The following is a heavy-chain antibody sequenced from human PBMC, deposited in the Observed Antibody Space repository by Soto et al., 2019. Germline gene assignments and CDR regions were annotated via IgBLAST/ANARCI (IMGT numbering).Heavy chain of an antibody. V-gene: IGHV1-8*01. CDR3: ARGEGCFAP. CDR2: MNPNSGNT. J-gene: IGHJ5*02. CDR1: GYTFTSYD. Sequence: QVQRVQSGAEVKKPGASVKVSCKASGYTFTSYDINWVRQATGQGLEWMGWMNPNSGNTGYAQKFQGRVTMTRNTAFGTDYMEPSSLRPEDAVVYYYARGEGCFAPWGQGTLVIVFS.